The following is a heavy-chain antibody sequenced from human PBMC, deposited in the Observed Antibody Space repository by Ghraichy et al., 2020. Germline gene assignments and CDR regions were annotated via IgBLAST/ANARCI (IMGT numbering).Heavy chain of an antibody. D-gene: IGHD7-27*01. CDR3: ARENWGPIDY. J-gene: IGHJ4*02. CDR2: IYINGRT. V-gene: IGHV4-4*07. CDR1: GDSISSYY. Sequence: SETLSLTCTVSGDSISSYYWSWIRQPAGKGLEWIGRIYINGRTNYNPSLKSRVTMSIDTSKNQFSLKLSSVTAADTAVYYCARENWGPIDYWGQGTLVTVSS.